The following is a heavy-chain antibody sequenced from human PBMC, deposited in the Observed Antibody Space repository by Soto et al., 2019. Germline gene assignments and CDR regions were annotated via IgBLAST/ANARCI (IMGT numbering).Heavy chain of an antibody. CDR2: IIPILGIA. CDR1: GGTFSSYT. CDR3: ASLMSSGYYYGMDV. V-gene: IGHV1-69*02. Sequence: QVQLVQSGAEVKKPGSSVKVSCKASGGTFSSYTISWVRQAPGQGLGWMGRIIPILGIANSAQKFQGRVTITADKSTSTGYMELSSLRSEDTAVYYCASLMSSGYYYGMDVWGQGTTVTVSS. J-gene: IGHJ6*02. D-gene: IGHD3-10*01.